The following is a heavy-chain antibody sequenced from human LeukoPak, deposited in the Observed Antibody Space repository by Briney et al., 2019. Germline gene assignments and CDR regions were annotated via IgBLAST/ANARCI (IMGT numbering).Heavy chain of an antibody. CDR1: GFTFSSYW. V-gene: IGHV3-74*01. J-gene: IGHJ3*02. D-gene: IGHD3-3*01. CDR2: INSDGSST. CDR3: ARDGGRGGYYRAFDI. Sequence: GGSLRLSCAASGFTFSSYWMHWVRQAPGKGLVWVSRINSDGSSTSYADSVKGRFTIFRDNAKNTLYLQMNSLRAEDTAVYYCARDGGRGGYYRAFDIWGQGTMVTVSS.